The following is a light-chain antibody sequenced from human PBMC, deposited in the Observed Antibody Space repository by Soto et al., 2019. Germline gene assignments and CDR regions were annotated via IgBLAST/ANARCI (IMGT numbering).Light chain of an antibody. CDR2: GAS. CDR3: QQYGSSPPPP. Sequence: EIGLTQSPGTLSLSPGERATLSCRASQSVSSSYLAWYQQKPGQAPRLLIYGASSRATGIPDRFSGSGSGTDFTLTISRLEPEDFAGYCCQQYGSSPPPPFGGGTKVDIK. J-gene: IGKJ4*01. CDR1: QSVSSSY. V-gene: IGKV3-20*01.